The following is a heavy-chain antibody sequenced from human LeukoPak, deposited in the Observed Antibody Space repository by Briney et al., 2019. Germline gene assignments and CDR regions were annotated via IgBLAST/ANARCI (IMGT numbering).Heavy chain of an antibody. CDR3: AKGAYDYIEMGYFDS. CDR2: LIGSSGST. CDR1: GFTSTNYA. V-gene: IGHV3-23*01. J-gene: IGHJ4*02. Sequence: GGSLRLSCAASGFTSTNYAMNWVRQAPGKGLEWVSILIGSSGSTDYADSVKGRFTISRDTSKNTLFLQMDSLRAEDTAIYYCAKGAYDYIEMGYFDSWGQGTLVTVSS. D-gene: IGHD5-12*01.